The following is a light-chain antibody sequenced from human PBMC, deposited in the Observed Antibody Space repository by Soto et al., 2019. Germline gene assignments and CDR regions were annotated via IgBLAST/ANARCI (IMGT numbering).Light chain of an antibody. CDR3: QQSYSTTWT. J-gene: IGKJ1*01. V-gene: IGKV1-39*01. CDR2: AAS. CDR1: QGISTY. Sequence: DIQMTQSPSSLSASVGDRVTITCRASQGISTYLNCYQQKPGKAPKLLIYAASSLQSGVPSRFSGSGSETDFTLTISSLQPEDFATYSYQQSYSTTWTFGQGTKVEIK.